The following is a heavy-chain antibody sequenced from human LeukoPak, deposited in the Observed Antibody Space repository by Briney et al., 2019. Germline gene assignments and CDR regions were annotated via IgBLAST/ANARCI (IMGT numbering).Heavy chain of an antibody. Sequence: GGSLRLSCAASGFTFSSYSLNWVRQAPGKGLEWVSSISSTSSYRYYADSVKGRFTISRDNAKNSVYLQMNSLRAEDTAVYYCAKETDGFDLTFDYWGQGTLVTVSS. CDR1: GFTFSSYS. D-gene: IGHD5-24*01. J-gene: IGHJ4*02. V-gene: IGHV3-21*04. CDR2: ISSTSSYR. CDR3: AKETDGFDLTFDY.